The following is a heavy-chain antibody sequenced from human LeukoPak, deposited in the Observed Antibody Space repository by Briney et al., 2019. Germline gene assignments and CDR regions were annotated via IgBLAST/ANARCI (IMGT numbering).Heavy chain of an antibody. Sequence: GGSLRLSCAASEFSVGSNYMTWVRQAPGKGLEWVSLIYSGGSTYYADSVRGRFTISRDNAKNSLYLQMNSLRAEDTAVYYCARDPASWLPDYWGQGTLVTVSS. J-gene: IGHJ4*02. V-gene: IGHV3-66*01. D-gene: IGHD5-24*01. CDR3: ARDPASWLPDY. CDR2: IYSGGST. CDR1: EFSVGSNY.